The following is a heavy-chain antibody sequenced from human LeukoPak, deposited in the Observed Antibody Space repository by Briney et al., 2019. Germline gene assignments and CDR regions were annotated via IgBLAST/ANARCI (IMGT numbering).Heavy chain of an antibody. V-gene: IGHV3-30*18. CDR2: ISYDGSNK. J-gene: IGHJ4*02. Sequence: GRPLRLSCAASGFTFSSYGMHWVRQAPGKGLEWGAVISYDGSNKYYADSVKGRFTISRDNSKNTLYLQMNSLRAEDTAVYYCAKDARDYGDYVFDYWGQGTLVTVSS. CDR3: AKDARDYGDYVFDY. CDR1: GFTFSSYG. D-gene: IGHD4-17*01.